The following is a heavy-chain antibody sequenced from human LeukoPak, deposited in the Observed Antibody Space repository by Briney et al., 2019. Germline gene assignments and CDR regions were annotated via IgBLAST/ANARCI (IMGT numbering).Heavy chain of an antibody. CDR3: ARETDNPRGLAAAGNPPYYFDY. Sequence: GGSLRLSCAASGFTFSSYSMNWVRQAPGKGLEWVSYISSSSSTIYYADSVKGRFTISRDNAKNSLYLQMNSLRAEDTAVYYCARETDNPRGLAAAGNPPYYFDYWGQGTLVTVSS. CDR2: ISSSSSTI. CDR1: GFTFSSYS. D-gene: IGHD6-13*01. V-gene: IGHV3-48*04. J-gene: IGHJ4*02.